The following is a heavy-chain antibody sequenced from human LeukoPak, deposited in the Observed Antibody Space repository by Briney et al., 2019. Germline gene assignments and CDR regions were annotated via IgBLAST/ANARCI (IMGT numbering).Heavy chain of an antibody. V-gene: IGHV4-61*01. CDR3: ARGYYYYYYGMDV. Sequence: SETLSLTCTVSGGSISSSSYYWSWIRQPPGKGLEWIGYIYYSGSTNYNPSLKSRVTISVDTSKNQFSLKLSSVTAADTAVYYCARGYYYYYYGMDVWGQGTTVTVSS. J-gene: IGHJ6*02. CDR2: IYYSGST. CDR1: GGSISSSSYY.